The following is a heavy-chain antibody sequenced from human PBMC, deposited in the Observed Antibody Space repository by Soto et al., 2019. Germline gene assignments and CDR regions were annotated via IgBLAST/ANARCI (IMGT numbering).Heavy chain of an antibody. J-gene: IGHJ5*02. CDR3: ARYIYGQGFKA. CDR1: GDTFTNFD. CDR2: MRANSGDT. D-gene: IGHD3-3*02. Sequence: QVQLVQPGAEVRKPGASVKVSCKASGDTFTNFDFNWVRQPTGQGLEWIGWMRANSGDTGHAQKFQGRVIMTRDTSMSTAYMELSSLRAEDTAVYYCARYIYGQGFKAWGQGTLVFVSS. V-gene: IGHV1-8*01.